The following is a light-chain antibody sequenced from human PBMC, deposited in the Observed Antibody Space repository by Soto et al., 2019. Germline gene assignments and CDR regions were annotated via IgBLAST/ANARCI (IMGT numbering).Light chain of an antibody. CDR1: SGHSSYT. J-gene: IGLJ3*02. V-gene: IGLV4-69*01. CDR2: LNNDGSH. CDR3: QTWGTGIEV. Sequence: QLVLTQSPSASASLGASVKLTCTLTSGHSSYTIAWHQQQPEKAPRYLMTLNNDGSHSKGDGIPDRFSGSSSGAVRYLSISSLQSEDEADYYCQTWGTGIEVFGGGPKLTVL.